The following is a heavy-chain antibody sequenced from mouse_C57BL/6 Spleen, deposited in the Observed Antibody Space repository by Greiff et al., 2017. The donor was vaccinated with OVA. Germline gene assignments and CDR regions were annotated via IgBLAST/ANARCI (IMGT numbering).Heavy chain of an antibody. D-gene: IGHD3-1*01. CDR3: ARGDRGAMDY. CDR2: IYPGDGDT. V-gene: IGHV1-82*01. Sequence: VQLQQSGPELVKPGASVKISCKASGYAFSSSWMNWVKQRPGKGLEWIGRIYPGDGDTNYNGKFKGKATLTADKSSSTAYMQLSSLTSEDSAVYFCARGDRGAMDYWGQGTSVTVSS. CDR1: GYAFSSSW. J-gene: IGHJ4*01.